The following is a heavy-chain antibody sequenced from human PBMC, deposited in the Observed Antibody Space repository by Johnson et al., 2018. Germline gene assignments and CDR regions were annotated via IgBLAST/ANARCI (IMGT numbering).Heavy chain of an antibody. D-gene: IGHD3-22*01. CDR3: ARDKRNYYNSSPAFDI. CDR1: GYTFTSYD. Sequence: QVQLVQSGAEVKKPGASVKVSCKASGYTFTSYDINWVRQATGQGLEWMGWMNPNSGNTGYAQKFQGRVTMTTNTSISTAYMELSSLRSEDTAGYYCARDKRNYYNSSPAFDIWGQGTMVTVSS. V-gene: IGHV1-8*01. J-gene: IGHJ3*02. CDR2: MNPNSGNT.